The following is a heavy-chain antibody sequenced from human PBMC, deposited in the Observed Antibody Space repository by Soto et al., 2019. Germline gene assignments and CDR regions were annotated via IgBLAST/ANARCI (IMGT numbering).Heavy chain of an antibody. J-gene: IGHJ6*03. V-gene: IGHV3-23*01. CDR2: LSGSGGNI. CDR1: GFTFSSFA. Sequence: EVQLLESGGDLVQPGGSLRLSCAASGFTFSSFAMSWVRQVPGKGLEWVSSLSGSGGNIYYADSVRGRFTISRDNSKNTLHLEMDGLRAEDTAVYYCAIGGEVVPAAIPLRYYYMDVWGKGTTVTVSS. CDR3: AIGGEVVPAAIPLRYYYMDV. D-gene: IGHD2-2*02.